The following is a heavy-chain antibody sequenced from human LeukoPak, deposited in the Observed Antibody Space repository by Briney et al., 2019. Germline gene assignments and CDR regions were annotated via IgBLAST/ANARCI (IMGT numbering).Heavy chain of an antibody. V-gene: IGHV3-23*01. J-gene: IGHJ6*02. CDR3: ARGFSGWDYYYYGMDV. CDR2: ISGSGGST. CDR1: GSTFSSYA. Sequence: GGSLRLSCAASGSTFSSYAMSWVRQAPGKGLEWVSAISGSGGSTYYADSVKGRFTISRDNSKNTLYLQMNSLRAEDTAVYYCARGFSGWDYYYYGMDVWGQGTTVTVSS. D-gene: IGHD6-19*01.